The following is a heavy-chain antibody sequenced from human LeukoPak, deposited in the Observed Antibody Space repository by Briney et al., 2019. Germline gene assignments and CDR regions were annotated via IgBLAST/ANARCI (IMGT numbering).Heavy chain of an antibody. D-gene: IGHD2-15*01. Sequence: SETLSLTCAVYGGSFSGYYWSWIRQPPGKGPEWIGEINHSGSTNYNPSLKSRVTISVDTSKNQFSLKLSSVTAADTAVYYCARGAPHGNCSGSSCYSDYWGQGTLVTVSS. J-gene: IGHJ4*02. V-gene: IGHV4-34*01. CDR3: ARGAPHGNCSGSSCYSDY. CDR1: GGSFSGYY. CDR2: INHSGST.